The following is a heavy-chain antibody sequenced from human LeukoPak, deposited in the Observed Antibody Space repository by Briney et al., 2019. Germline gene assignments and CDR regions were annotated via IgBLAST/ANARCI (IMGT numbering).Heavy chain of an antibody. J-gene: IGHJ4*02. CDR3: ATSYGSGSYFGY. D-gene: IGHD3-10*01. CDR2: ISAYNGNT. Sequence: ASVKVSCRASGYTFTSYGISWVRQAPGQGLEWMGWISAYNGNTNYAQKLQGRVTMTTDTSTSTAYMELRSLRSDDTAVYYCATSYGSGSYFGYWGQGTLVTVSS. CDR1: GYTFTSYG. V-gene: IGHV1-18*01.